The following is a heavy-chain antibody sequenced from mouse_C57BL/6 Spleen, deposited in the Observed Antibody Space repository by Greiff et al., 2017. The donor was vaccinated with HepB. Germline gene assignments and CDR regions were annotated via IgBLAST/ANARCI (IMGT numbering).Heavy chain of an antibody. CDR2: INYDGSST. Sequence: DVKLVESEGGLVQPGSSMKLSCTASGFTFSDYYMAWVRQVPEKGLEWVANINYDGSSTYYLDSLKSRFIISRDNAKNILYLQMSSLKSEDTATYYCAMAGGYGDYAMDYWGQGTSVTVSS. CDR1: GFTFSDYY. CDR3: AMAGGYGDYAMDY. D-gene: IGHD2-2*01. V-gene: IGHV5-16*01. J-gene: IGHJ4*01.